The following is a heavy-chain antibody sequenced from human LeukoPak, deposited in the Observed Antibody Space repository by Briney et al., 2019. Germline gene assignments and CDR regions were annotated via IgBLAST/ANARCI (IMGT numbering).Heavy chain of an antibody. CDR1: GGTFSIYA. V-gene: IGHV1-69*13. Sequence: ASVKVSCKASGGTFSIYAISWVRQAPGQGLEWMGGIIPIFGTANYAQKFQGRVTITADESTSTAYMELSSLRSEDTAVYYCARDSPGGSAAFDIWGQGTMVTVSS. D-gene: IGHD2-15*01. J-gene: IGHJ3*02. CDR2: IIPIFGTA. CDR3: ARDSPGGSAAFDI.